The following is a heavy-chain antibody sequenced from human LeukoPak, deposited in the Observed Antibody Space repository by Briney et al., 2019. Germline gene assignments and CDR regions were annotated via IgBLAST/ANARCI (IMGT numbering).Heavy chain of an antibody. CDR1: GYSFTSYW. J-gene: IGHJ4*02. Sequence: GESLKISCKGSGYSFTSYWIGWVRQMPGKGLEWMGIIYPGDSDTRYSPSFQGQVTISADKSISTAYLQWSSLKASDTAMYYCARSANYDILTGHTSLDYWGQGTLVTVSS. V-gene: IGHV5-51*01. CDR3: ARSANYDILTGHTSLDY. CDR2: IYPGDSDT. D-gene: IGHD3-9*01.